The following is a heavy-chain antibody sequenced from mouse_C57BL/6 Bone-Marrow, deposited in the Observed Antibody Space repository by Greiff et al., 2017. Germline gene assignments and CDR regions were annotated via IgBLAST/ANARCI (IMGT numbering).Heavy chain of an antibody. CDR2: IHPNSGST. J-gene: IGHJ3*01. Sequence: QVHVKQSGAELVKPGASVKLSCKASGYTFTSYWMHWVKQRPGQGLEWIGMIHPNSGSTNYNEKFKSKATLTVDKSSSTAYMQLSSLTSEDSAVYYCARETGFAYWGQGTLVTVSA. CDR1: GYTFTSYW. V-gene: IGHV1-64*01. CDR3: ARETGFAY.